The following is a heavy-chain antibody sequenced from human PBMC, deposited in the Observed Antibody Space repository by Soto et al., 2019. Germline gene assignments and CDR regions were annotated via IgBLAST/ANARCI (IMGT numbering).Heavy chain of an antibody. CDR1: GFTFSDYY. Sequence: GGSLRLSCAASGFTFSDYYMSWIRQAPGKGLEWVSDISSSGSIIYYADSVKGRFTISRDNAKNSLYLQMNSLRAEDTAVYYCARFYYDSSGYLPSPYYYYYGMDVWVQGTTVTVSS. J-gene: IGHJ6*02. CDR2: ISSSGSII. CDR3: ARFYYDSSGYLPSPYYYYYGMDV. V-gene: IGHV3-11*04. D-gene: IGHD3-22*01.